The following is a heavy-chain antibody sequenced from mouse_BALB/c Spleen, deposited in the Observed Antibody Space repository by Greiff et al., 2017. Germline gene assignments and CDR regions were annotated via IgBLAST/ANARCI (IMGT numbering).Heavy chain of an antibody. V-gene: IGHV3-2*02. D-gene: IGHD5-1*01. CDR1: GYSITSDYA. Sequence: DVKLQESGPGLVKPSQSLSLTCTVTGYSITSDYAWNWIRQFPGNKLEWMGYISYSGSTSYNPSLKSRISITRDTSKNQFFLQLNSVTTEDTATYYCATSTDYAMDYWGQGTSVTVSS. J-gene: IGHJ4*01. CDR2: ISYSGST. CDR3: ATSTDYAMDY.